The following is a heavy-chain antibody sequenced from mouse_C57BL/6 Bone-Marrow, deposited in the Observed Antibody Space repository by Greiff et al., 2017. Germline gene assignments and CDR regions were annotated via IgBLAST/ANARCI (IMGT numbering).Heavy chain of an antibody. CDR1: GYTFTDYN. V-gene: IGHV1-22*01. CDR3: VLLPPHWWFDV. CDR2: INPNNGGT. D-gene: IGHD1-1*01. Sequence: VQLKQSGPELVKPGASVKMSCKASGYTFTDYNMHWVKQSHGKSLEWIGYINPNNGGTSYNQKFKGKATLTVNKSSSTAYMELRSLTSEDSAVYYCVLLPPHWWFDVWGTGTTVTVSS. J-gene: IGHJ1*03.